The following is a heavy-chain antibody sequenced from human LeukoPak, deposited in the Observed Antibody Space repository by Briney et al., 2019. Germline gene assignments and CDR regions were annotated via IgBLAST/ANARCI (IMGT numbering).Heavy chain of an antibody. Sequence: PGGSLRLSCAASGFTSSSYAMSWVRQAPGKGLEWVSTISGSGGSTYYADSVKGRFTISRDNSKNTLYLQMNSLGAEDTAVYYCAKDRVTMTVVEGYFDYWGQGTLVTVTS. V-gene: IGHV3-23*01. CDR2: ISGSGGST. J-gene: IGHJ4*02. CDR3: AKDRVTMTVVEGYFDY. CDR1: GFTSSSYA. D-gene: IGHD3-22*01.